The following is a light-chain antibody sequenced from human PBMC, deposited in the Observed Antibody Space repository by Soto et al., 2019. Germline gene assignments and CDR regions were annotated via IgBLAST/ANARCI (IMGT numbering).Light chain of an antibody. J-gene: IGKJ1*01. Sequence: EMLSTQSPATLSLSPGERATLSCRASQSVSSYLAWYQQKPGQAPRLLIYDASNRATGIPARFSGSGSGTDFTLTISSLEPEDFAVYYCQQRSNWPGTFGQGTKVDIK. CDR1: QSVSSY. CDR3: QQRSNWPGT. V-gene: IGKV3-11*01. CDR2: DAS.